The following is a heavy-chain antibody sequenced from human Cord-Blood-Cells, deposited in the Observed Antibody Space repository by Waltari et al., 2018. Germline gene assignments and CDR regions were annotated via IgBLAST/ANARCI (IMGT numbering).Heavy chain of an antibody. D-gene: IGHD2-2*01. CDR3: ARVLGYCSSTSCRPFDY. CDR1: GYTFTGYY. Sequence: QVQLVQSGAEVKKPGASVQVSCKASGYTFTGYYLHWVRQAPGQGLEWMGWINPNSGGTNYAQKFQGRVTMTRDTSISTAYMELSRLRSDDTAVYYCARVLGYCSSTSCRPFDYWGQGTLVTVSS. J-gene: IGHJ4*02. V-gene: IGHV1-2*02. CDR2: INPNSGGT.